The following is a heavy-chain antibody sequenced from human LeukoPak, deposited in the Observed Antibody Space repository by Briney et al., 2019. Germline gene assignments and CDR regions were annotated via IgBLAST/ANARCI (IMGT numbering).Heavy chain of an antibody. Sequence: NSSETLSLTCTVSGGSISSSSYYWGWIRQPPGKGLEWIGSIYYSGSTYYNPSLKSRVTIYVDTSKNQFSLKLSSVTAADTAVYYCARHSRPSDWFDPWGQGTLVTVSS. J-gene: IGHJ5*02. CDR1: GGSISSSSYY. CDR3: ARHSRPSDWFDP. CDR2: IYYSGST. V-gene: IGHV4-39*01.